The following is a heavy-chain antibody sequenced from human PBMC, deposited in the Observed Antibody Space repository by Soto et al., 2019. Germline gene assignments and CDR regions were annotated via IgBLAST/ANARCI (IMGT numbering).Heavy chain of an antibody. CDR3: ARVRGYDLLVLDY. D-gene: IGHD5-12*01. CDR2: IYYSGSA. J-gene: IGHJ4*02. V-gene: IGHV4-39*07. CDR1: GGSISSSSYY. Sequence: SETLSLTCTVSGGSISSSSYYWGWIRQPPGKGLEWIGSIYYSGSANYNPSLKSRVTISVDKSKNQFSLKLSSVTAADTAVYYCARVRGYDLLVLDYWGQGTLVTVSS.